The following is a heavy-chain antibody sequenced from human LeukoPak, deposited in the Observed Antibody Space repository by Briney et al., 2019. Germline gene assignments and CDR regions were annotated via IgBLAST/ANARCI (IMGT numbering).Heavy chain of an antibody. CDR2: IYHSGST. CDR1: GYSISSGYY. J-gene: IGHJ4*02. D-gene: IGHD3-3*01. Sequence: SETLSLTCAVSGYSISSGYYWGWIRQPPGKGLEWIGSIYHSGSTYYNPSLKSRVTISVDTSKNQFSLKLSSDTAPDPAVYYCARQYYDFWSGYYRIYYFDYGGQGTLVTVSS. V-gene: IGHV4-38-2*01. CDR3: ARQYYDFWSGYYRIYYFDY.